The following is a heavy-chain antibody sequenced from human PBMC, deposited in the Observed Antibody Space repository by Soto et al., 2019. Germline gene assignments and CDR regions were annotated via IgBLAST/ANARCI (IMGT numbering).Heavy chain of an antibody. J-gene: IGHJ4*02. Sequence: GGSLRLSCAASGFTFSSYAMSWVRQAPGKGLEWVSAISGSGGSTYYADSVKGRFTISRDNSKNTLYLQMNSLRAEDTAVYYCAKVPGRYSGYDDFDYWGQGTLVTVSS. CDR1: GFTFSSYA. CDR3: AKVPGRYSGYDDFDY. V-gene: IGHV3-23*01. D-gene: IGHD5-12*01. CDR2: ISGSGGST.